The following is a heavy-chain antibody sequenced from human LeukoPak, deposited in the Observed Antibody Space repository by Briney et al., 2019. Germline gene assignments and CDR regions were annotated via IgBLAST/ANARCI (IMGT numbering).Heavy chain of an antibody. V-gene: IGHV3-23*01. J-gene: IGHJ4*01. Sequence: GGSLRPSCAASGFTFSTYAMSWVRQAPGKGLEWVSLISGSGGSIYYADSVKGRFTISRDNGKNTPSLQMNSLRAEDTALYYCAKERLTTTTFDSWGRGTLVTVSS. D-gene: IGHD4-11*01. CDR2: ISGSGGSI. CDR1: GFTFSTYA. CDR3: AKERLTTTTFDS.